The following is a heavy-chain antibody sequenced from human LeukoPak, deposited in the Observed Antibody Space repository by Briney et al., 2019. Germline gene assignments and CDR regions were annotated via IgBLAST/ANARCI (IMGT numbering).Heavy chain of an antibody. CDR2: ISSSGSTI. CDR3: ARKYCSGGSCYSAFDY. CDR1: GFTFSSYE. D-gene: IGHD2-15*01. V-gene: IGHV3-48*03. J-gene: IGHJ4*02. Sequence: GGSLRLSCAASGFTFSSYEMNWVRQAPGKGLEWVSYISSSGSTIYYADSVKGRFTISRDNAKNSLYLQMNSLRAGDTAVYYCARKYCSGGSCYSAFDYWGQGTLVTVSS.